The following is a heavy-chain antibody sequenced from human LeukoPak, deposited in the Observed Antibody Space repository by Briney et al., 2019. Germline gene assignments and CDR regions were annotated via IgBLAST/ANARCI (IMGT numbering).Heavy chain of an antibody. CDR1: GFTFSSYG. J-gene: IGHJ4*02. Sequence: GGSLRLSCAASGFTFSSYGMHWVRQAPGKGLEWVAFIRYDGSNKYYADSVKGRFTVSRDNSKNTLYLQMNSLKIEDTAVYYCATYPQNRHWGQGTLVTVSS. CDR3: ATYPQNRH. D-gene: IGHD2-21*01. CDR2: IRYDGSNK. V-gene: IGHV3-30*02.